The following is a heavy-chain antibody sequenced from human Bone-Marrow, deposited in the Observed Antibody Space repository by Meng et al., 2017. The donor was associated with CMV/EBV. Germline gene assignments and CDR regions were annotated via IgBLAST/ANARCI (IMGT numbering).Heavy chain of an antibody. CDR2: IYYSGST. Sequence: GSLRLSCTVSGGSISSYYWSWIRQPPGKGLEWFGYIYYSGSTNYNPSLKSRVTISVDTSQNHFSLKLNSVTSADTAVYYCARGLVDMGWGQGTLVTVSS. V-gene: IGHV4-59*01. J-gene: IGHJ4*02. D-gene: IGHD3-9*01. CDR1: GGSISSYY. CDR3: ARGLVDMG.